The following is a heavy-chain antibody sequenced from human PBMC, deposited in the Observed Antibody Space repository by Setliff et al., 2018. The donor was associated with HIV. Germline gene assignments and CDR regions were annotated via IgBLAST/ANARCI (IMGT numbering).Heavy chain of an antibody. CDR2: IKHSGST. CDR3: ARGGFKWSGSYADY. V-gene: IGHV4-34*01. CDR1: RGSFSHYY. Sequence: SETLSLTCAVYRGSFSHYYWTWIRQSPGKGLEWIGEIKHSGSTNYNPSLKSRVTISVDTAKNQFSLNLTSVTAADTAVYYCARGGFKWSGSYADYWGQGTLVTVSS. D-gene: IGHD1-26*01. J-gene: IGHJ4*02.